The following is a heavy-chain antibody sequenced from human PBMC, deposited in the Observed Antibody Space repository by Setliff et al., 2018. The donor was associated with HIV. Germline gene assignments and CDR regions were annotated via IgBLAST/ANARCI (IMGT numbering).Heavy chain of an antibody. J-gene: IGHJ4*02. D-gene: IGHD3-3*01. CDR3: ARSQPDTIFGVVIFDY. Sequence: NPSETLSLTCAVSGGSISSSNWWSWVRQAPGGGLEWIGSVYYSGSTYYNPALKSRVTISLDTSKNQLSLRLTSMTAADTAVYYCARSQPDTIFGVVIFDYWGQGKMVTVSS. V-gene: IGHV4-4*02. CDR1: GGSISSSNW. CDR2: VYYSGST.